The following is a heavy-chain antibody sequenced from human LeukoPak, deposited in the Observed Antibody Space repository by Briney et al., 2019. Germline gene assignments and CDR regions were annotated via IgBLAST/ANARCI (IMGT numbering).Heavy chain of an antibody. V-gene: IGHV4-59*01. D-gene: IGHD3-10*01. CDR1: GDSISSYY. J-gene: IGHJ4*02. Sequence: SETLSLTCTVSGDSISSYYWSWIRQPPGKGLEWIGYIYYSGSTNYNPSLKSRVTISVNTSKNQFSLKLSSVTAADTAVYYCARGGSGSPAHWGQGTLVTVSS. CDR2: IYYSGST. CDR3: ARGGSGSPAH.